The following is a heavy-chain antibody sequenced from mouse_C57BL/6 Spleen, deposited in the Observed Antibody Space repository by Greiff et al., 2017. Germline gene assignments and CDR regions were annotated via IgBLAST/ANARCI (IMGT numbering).Heavy chain of an antibody. V-gene: IGHV6-3*01. J-gene: IGHJ3*01. CDR2: IRLKSDNYAT. CDR1: GFTFSNYW. Sequence: EVKVEESGGGLVQPGGSMKLSCVASGFTFSNYWMNWVRQSPEKGLEWVAQIRLKSDNYATHYAESVKGRFTISRDDSKSSVYLQMNNLRAEDTGIYYCTEDGYWFAYWGQGTLVTVSA. CDR3: TEDGYWFAY. D-gene: IGHD2-3*01.